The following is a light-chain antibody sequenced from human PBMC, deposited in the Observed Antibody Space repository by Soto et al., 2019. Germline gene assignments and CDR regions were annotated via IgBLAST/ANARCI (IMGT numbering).Light chain of an antibody. CDR3: TCLSTTSTPIV. CDR2: EVN. Sequence: QAVVSQPASMSGSPGQSITIPCTGAGSDIGLYNYVSWYQRHPGKAPKLLISEVNIRPSGLSDRFSASKAGNTASLTISGLQPEDEAFYYCTCLSTTSTPIVFGTGTKVTVL. CDR1: GSDIGLYNY. J-gene: IGLJ1*01. V-gene: IGLV2-14*01.